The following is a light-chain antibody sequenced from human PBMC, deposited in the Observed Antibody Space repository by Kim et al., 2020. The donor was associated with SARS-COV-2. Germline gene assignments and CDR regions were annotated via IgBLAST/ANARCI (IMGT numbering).Light chain of an antibody. CDR2: GAS. Sequence: ASAGDSGTITCRGSQRIGNSLVWWQQKQGKVPNILIFGASALLQGGPSRFIGNGCGTAFTLPTTSLRHDDVVTYYCQKYNSAPWTFGQGTKVDIK. V-gene: IGKV1-27*01. CDR3: QKYNSAPWT. J-gene: IGKJ1*01. CDR1: QRIGNS.